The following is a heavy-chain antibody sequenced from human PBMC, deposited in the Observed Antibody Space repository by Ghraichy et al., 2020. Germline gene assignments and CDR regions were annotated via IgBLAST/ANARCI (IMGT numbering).Heavy chain of an antibody. V-gene: IGHV4-39*01. CDR1: GGSISSSSYY. Sequence: ESLNISCTVSGGSISSSSYYWGWIRQPPGKGLEWIGSIYYSGSTYYNPSLKSRVTISVDTSKNQFSLKLSSVTAADTAVYYCAHGGRFDPWGQGTLVTVSS. J-gene: IGHJ5*02. CDR3: AHGGRFDP. CDR2: IYYSGST.